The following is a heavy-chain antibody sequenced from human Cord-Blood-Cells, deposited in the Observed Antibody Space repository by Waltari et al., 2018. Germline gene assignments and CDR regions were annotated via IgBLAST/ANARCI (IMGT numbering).Heavy chain of an antibody. CDR3: ARGEGLQYPYYFDY. CDR2: IYHSGST. D-gene: IGHD4-4*01. Sequence: QVQLQESGPGLVKPSETLSLTCAVSGYSISSGYYWGWIRQPPGKGLEWIGSIYHSGSTYYNQSLKSRVTISVDTSKNQFSLKLSSVTAADTAVYYCARGEGLQYPYYFDYWGQGTLVTVSS. J-gene: IGHJ4*02. V-gene: IGHV4-38-2*01. CDR1: GYSISSGYY.